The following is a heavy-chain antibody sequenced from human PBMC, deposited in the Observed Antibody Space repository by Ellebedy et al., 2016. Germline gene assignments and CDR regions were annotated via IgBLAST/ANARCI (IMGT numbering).Heavy chain of an antibody. CDR1: AYSISSGYF. CDR3: ARATYYNSSHYYYFDF. J-gene: IGHJ4*02. CDR2: IYHSGST. D-gene: IGHD3-22*01. Sequence: SETLSLXXTVSAYSISSGYFSGWIRQPPGKGLEWIGSIYHSGSTYYNPSLRSRVTISVDTSKNQFSLKLSSLTAADTAVYYCARATYYNSSHYYYFDFWGQGTLVTVSS. V-gene: IGHV4-38-2*02.